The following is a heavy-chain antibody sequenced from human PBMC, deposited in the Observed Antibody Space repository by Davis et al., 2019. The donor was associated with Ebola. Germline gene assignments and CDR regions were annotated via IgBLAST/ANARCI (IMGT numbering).Heavy chain of an antibody. D-gene: IGHD4-17*01. CDR1: GYTFTGHY. CDR2: IYPNSGGT. CDR3: ARVYDYGALDQSNYGMDV. Sequence: ASVQVSCNASGYTFTGHYLHWVRPAPAQRLEWMRWIYPNSGGTNDAQKFQGRVTITRDTPISTAYMELRRLGSDDTAVYYCARVYDYGALDQSNYGMDVWGQGTTVTVSS. J-gene: IGHJ6*02. V-gene: IGHV1-2*02.